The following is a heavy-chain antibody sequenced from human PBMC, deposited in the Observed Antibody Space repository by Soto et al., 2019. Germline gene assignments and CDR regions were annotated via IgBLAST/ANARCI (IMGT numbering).Heavy chain of an antibody. V-gene: IGHV4-4*02. CDR3: AKMVGATLVDY. D-gene: IGHD1-26*01. CDR2: IYHSGST. CDR1: GASITTRSDAW. Sequence: QVQLQESGPGLVKPSGTLSLTCTVSGASITTRSDAWWSWVRQPPGKGLEWVGEIYHSGSTNYNPSLKSRVTMSVDKSKNQVSLRLSSVTAADTAVYYCAKMVGATLVDYWGLGTLVTVSS. J-gene: IGHJ4*02.